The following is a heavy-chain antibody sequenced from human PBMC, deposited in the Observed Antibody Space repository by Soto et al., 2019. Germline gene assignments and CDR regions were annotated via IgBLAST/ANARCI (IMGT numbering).Heavy chain of an antibody. CDR2: IIPVLGTI. J-gene: IGHJ4*02. CDR3: ASGTILCAGDCYFAD. D-gene: IGHD2-21*02. Sequence: QVQLVQSGPEVKKPGSSVNISCKAPKTTFSDYGLSWVRQAPGQGLEWMGGIIPVLGTINYAQKFKGRVTINADKSSDTVYLAVSSLPSEDTAGYYWASGTILCAGDCYFADWGLGAVVTFSS. V-gene: IGHV1-69*06. CDR1: KTTFSDYG.